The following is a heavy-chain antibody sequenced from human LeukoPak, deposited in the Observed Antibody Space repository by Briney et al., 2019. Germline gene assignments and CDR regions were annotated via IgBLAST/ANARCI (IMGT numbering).Heavy chain of an antibody. CDR3: AGNRGTYQPYYFDY. CDR2: LYHSGST. Sequence: SETLSLTCAVSGYSISSGYYWGWIRQPPGKGLEWIGSLYHSGSTYYNPSLKSRVTISIDTSKNQFSLKLSSVTAPDTAVYYCAGNRGTYQPYYFDYRGKGTLVTVSS. D-gene: IGHD1-26*01. CDR1: GYSISSGYY. V-gene: IGHV4-38-2*01. J-gene: IGHJ4*01.